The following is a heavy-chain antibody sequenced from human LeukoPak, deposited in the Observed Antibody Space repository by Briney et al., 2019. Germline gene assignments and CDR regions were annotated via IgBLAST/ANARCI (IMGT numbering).Heavy chain of an antibody. CDR1: GYSISSGYY. CDR3: TREVRSAWASFDP. CDR2: IHYSARI. Sequence: PSETLSLTCTVSGYSISSGYYRGWIRQPPGKGLEWIGSIHYSARIYYNPSLKSRLTISPDTSKNQFSLRLTSVTAADTAVYYCTREVRSAWASFDPWGQGTLVIVSS. J-gene: IGHJ5*02. D-gene: IGHD1-26*01. V-gene: IGHV4-38-2*02.